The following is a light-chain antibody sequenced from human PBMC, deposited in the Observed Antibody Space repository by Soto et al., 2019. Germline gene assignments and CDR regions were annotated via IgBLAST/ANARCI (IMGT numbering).Light chain of an antibody. Sequence: QSALTQPPSASGSPGQSVTISCTGTSSDVGGYNYVSWYQQHPGKAPKLMIYEVSKRPSGVPDRFSGSKSGNTASLTVSGLQAEDEADYYCSSYAGSNNLYVVFDGGTKLTVL. CDR1: SSDVGGYNY. V-gene: IGLV2-8*01. J-gene: IGLJ2*01. CDR2: EVS. CDR3: SSYAGSNNLYVV.